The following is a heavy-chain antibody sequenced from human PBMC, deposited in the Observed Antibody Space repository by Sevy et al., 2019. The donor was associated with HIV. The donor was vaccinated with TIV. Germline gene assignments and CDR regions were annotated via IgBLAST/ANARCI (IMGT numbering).Heavy chain of an antibody. CDR1: GFTFSTYA. D-gene: IGHD2-8*01. V-gene: IGHV3-64*01. Sequence: GGSLRLSCAASGFTFSTYAMHWVRQAPGKGLEYVSAISGNTNNAYYGNSVRGRFTISRDNSKNTLYLEMDSLRAEDTAVYYCAREGCTKPHDYWGQGTLVTVSS. CDR3: AREGCTKPHDY. CDR2: ISGNTNNA. J-gene: IGHJ4*02.